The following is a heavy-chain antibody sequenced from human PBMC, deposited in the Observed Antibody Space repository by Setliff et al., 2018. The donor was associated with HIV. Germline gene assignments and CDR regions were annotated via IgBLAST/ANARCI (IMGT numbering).Heavy chain of an antibody. CDR1: GFTFSNYW. CDR3: AKDGISGGAYPPYYFDY. Sequence: GSLRLSCAASGFTFSNYWMDWVRQAPGKGLVWVSRITNDGTTTTYADSVKGRFTISRDNSKSTLYLQMNGLRVEDTAVYYCAKDGISGGAYPPYYFDYWGHGTLVTVSS. D-gene: IGHD2-15*01. J-gene: IGHJ4*01. CDR2: ITNDGTTT. V-gene: IGHV3-74*01.